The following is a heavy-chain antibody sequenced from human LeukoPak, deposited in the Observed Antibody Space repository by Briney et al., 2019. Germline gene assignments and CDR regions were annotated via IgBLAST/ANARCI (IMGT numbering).Heavy chain of an antibody. V-gene: IGHV3-30*18. D-gene: IGHD5-12*01. J-gene: IGHJ4*02. CDR3: TKLAGGGYGLRDYFDY. Sequence: PGRSLRLSCAASGFTFSSYGMHWVRQAPGKGLEWVAVMSYDGTNKYYVESVKGRFTISRDNSKNTLYLQMNSLKTEDTAVYYCTKLAGGGYGLRDYFDYWGQGTLVTVSS. CDR1: GFTFSSYG. CDR2: MSYDGTNK.